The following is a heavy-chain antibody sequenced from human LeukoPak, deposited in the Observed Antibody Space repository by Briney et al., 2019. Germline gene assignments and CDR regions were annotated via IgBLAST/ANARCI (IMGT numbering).Heavy chain of an antibody. V-gene: IGHV4-59*01. CDR2: IYYSGST. CDR1: GGSINSYY. D-gene: IGHD6-13*01. Sequence: PSETLSLTCTVSGGSINSYYWSWIRQPPGKGLEWIGSIYYSGSTNYNPSLKSRVTISVDTSKNQFSLRLSSVTAADTAVYYCARGRYSSSWYLDYWGQGALSPSPQ. CDR3: ARGRYSSSWYLDY. J-gene: IGHJ4*02.